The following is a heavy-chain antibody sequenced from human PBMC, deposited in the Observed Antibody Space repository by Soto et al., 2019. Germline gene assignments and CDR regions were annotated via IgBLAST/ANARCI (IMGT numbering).Heavy chain of an antibody. Sequence: PGGSLRLSCAASGLTVSSNYMIWVRQAPGKGLEWVSVIYSGGSTYYADSVKGRFTISRDNSKNTLYLQMNSLRAEDTAVYYCASLVVDCSSTSCPLYYYYMDVWGKGTTVTVSS. D-gene: IGHD2-2*01. V-gene: IGHV3-66*01. CDR2: IYSGGST. CDR3: ASLVVDCSSTSCPLYYYYMDV. J-gene: IGHJ6*03. CDR1: GLTVSSNY.